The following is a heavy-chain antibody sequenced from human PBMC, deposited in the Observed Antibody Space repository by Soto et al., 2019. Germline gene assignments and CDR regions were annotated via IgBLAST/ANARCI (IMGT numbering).Heavy chain of an antibody. V-gene: IGHV1-69*02. CDR1: GGTFSSYT. CDR2: IIPILDIA. J-gene: IGHJ1*01. CDR3: ATRYCSGAGCYAGYFQH. Sequence: SVKVSCKASGGTFSSYTISWVRQAPGQGLEWVGRIIPILDIANYAQKFQGRVTITADRSTTTAYMELSSLRSEDTAVYYCATRYCSGAGCYAGYFQHWGQGTLVTVSS. D-gene: IGHD2-2*01.